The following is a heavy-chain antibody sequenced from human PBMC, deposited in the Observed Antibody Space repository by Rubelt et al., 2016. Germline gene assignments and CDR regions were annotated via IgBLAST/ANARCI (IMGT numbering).Heavy chain of an antibody. V-gene: IGHV3-33*01. CDR1: GFKFSNYG. Sequence: QVQLVESGGGVVQPGRSLRLSCAASGFKFSNYGIHWVRQAPGKGLEWVALIWYDGSNKYYADSVKGRFTISRDRSKNTLYLQMNSLRVEDTAVYYCARDIADWGQGTLVTVSS. CDR3: ARDIAD. J-gene: IGHJ4*02. D-gene: IGHD6-13*01. CDR2: IWYDGSNK.